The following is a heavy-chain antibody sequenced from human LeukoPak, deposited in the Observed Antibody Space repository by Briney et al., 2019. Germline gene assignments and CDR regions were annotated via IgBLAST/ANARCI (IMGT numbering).Heavy chain of an antibody. D-gene: IGHD3-22*01. J-gene: IGHJ3*02. V-gene: IGHV4-34*01. CDR1: GGSFSGYY. Sequence: SETLSLTCAVYGGSFSGYYWSWIRQPPGKGLEWIGEINHSGSTNYNPSLKSRVTISVDTSKNQFSLKLSSVTAADTAVYYCARAKTHYYDSSGWTDAFDIWGQGTMVTVSS. CDR3: ARAKTHYYDSSGWTDAFDI. CDR2: INHSGST.